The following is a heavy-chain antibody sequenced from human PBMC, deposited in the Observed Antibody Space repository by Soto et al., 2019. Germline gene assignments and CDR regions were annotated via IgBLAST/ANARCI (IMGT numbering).Heavy chain of an antibody. CDR3: AKESRPYQPLVYAFDI. CDR1: GFTFSSYA. D-gene: IGHD6-6*01. V-gene: IGHV3-23*01. J-gene: IGHJ3*02. Sequence: EVQLLESGGGLVQPGGSLRLSCAASGFTFSSYAMSWVRQAPGKGLEWVSAISGSGGSTYYADSVKVRLTIPRDNSKNTLYLQMNSLRAEDTAVYYCAKESRPYQPLVYAFDIWGQGTMVTVSS. CDR2: ISGSGGST.